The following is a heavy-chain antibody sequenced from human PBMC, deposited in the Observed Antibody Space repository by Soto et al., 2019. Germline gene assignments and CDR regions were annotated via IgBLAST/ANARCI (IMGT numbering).Heavy chain of an antibody. D-gene: IGHD6-19*01. CDR1: GGSISSSSYY. V-gene: IGHV4-39*01. Sequence: SETLSLTCTVSGGSISSSSYYWGWIRQPPGKGLEWIGSIYYSGSTYYNPSLKSRVTISVDTSKNQFSLKLSSVTAADTAVYYCARRIQRYSSGRDYFDYWGQGTLVTVSS. CDR3: ARRIQRYSSGRDYFDY. J-gene: IGHJ4*02. CDR2: IYYSGST.